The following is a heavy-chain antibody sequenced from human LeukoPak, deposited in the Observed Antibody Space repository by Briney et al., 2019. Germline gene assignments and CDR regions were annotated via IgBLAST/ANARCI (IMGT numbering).Heavy chain of an antibody. J-gene: IGHJ4*02. D-gene: IGHD1-26*01. Sequence: SETLSLTSGVSGGSISRTNWWSWVRQPPAQGLEWIGEISLTGATNYNPSLNGRVTMSLDESRDQLSLDLTSVTDADTAIYYCSRESGAFCPFGYWGQGTLVIVPP. CDR3: SRESGAFCPFGY. CDR1: GGSISRTNW. V-gene: IGHV4-4*02. CDR2: ISLTGAT.